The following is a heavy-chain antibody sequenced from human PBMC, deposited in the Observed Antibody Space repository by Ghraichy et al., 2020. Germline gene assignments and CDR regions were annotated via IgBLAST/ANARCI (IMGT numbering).Heavy chain of an antibody. CDR2: ISGSGGST. Sequence: GGSLRLSCAASGFTFSSYAMSWVRQAPGKGLEWVSAISGSGGSTYYADSVKGRFTISRDNSKNTLYLQMNSLRAEDTAVYYCAKDSPYVWGSYRSSGALDIWGQGTMVTVSS. D-gene: IGHD3-16*02. CDR1: GFTFSSYA. J-gene: IGHJ3*02. V-gene: IGHV3-23*01. CDR3: AKDSPYVWGSYRSSGALDI.